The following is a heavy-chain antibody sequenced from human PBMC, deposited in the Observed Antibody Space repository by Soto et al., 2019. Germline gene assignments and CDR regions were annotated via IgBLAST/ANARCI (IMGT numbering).Heavy chain of an antibody. CDR1: GFVFSSYW. CDR3: ARGMQGSRYFDL. CDR2: ITNDGSST. J-gene: IGHJ2*01. V-gene: IGHV3-74*01. Sequence: EVQLVESGGGLVQPGGSLRLSCAGSGFVFSSYWMHWVRQVPWKGLVWVSRITNDGSSTTYADSVNGRFTISRDNPKNTLYLQMNSLGAEDTAVYYCARGMQGSRYFDLWGRGTLVTVSS.